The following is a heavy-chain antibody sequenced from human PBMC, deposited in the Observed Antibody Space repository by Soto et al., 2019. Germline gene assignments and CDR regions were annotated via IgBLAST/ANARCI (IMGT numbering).Heavy chain of an antibody. CDR3: AKSPKVMRTAFDF. D-gene: IGHD2-21*02. CDR1: RVTVYSYA. Sequence: GDCLGLGRSASRVTVYSYALTWSLQIPGRGLEWVSAISGSGGTTYYADSVKGRFTISRDNSKNTLFLQMNSLRAEDAAIYYCAKSPKVMRTAFDFWGQGSLVSVSS. CDR2: ISGSGGTT. V-gene: IGHV3-23*01. J-gene: IGHJ4*02.